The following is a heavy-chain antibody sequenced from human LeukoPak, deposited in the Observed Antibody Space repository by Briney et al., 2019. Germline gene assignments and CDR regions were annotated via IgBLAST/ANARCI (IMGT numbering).Heavy chain of an antibody. V-gene: IGHV3-7*01. Sequence: GGSLRLSCAVTGLSFSTSWMDWVRQAPGKGLEWVASINPDESEKYSAGSVKGRFTISRDNAKNSLFLQMNSLRAEDTAMYYCAKPSTYYYDISGYFDWGQGTLVTVSS. CDR1: GLSFSTSW. CDR2: INPDESEK. J-gene: IGHJ4*02. CDR3: AKPSTYYYDISGYFD. D-gene: IGHD3-22*01.